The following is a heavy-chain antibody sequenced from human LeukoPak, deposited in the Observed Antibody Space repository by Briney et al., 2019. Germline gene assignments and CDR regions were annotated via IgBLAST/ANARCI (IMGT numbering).Heavy chain of an antibody. Sequence: PGGSLRLSCAASGFTFSSYAMHWVRQAPGKGLEWVAVISYDGSNKYYADSVKGRLTISRDNSKNTLYLQMNSLRAEDTALYYCGRAYDFSRHWGQGTLVTVSS. D-gene: IGHD3-3*01. CDR1: GFTFSSYA. J-gene: IGHJ4*02. V-gene: IGHV3-30*07. CDR3: GRAYDFSRH. CDR2: ISYDGSNK.